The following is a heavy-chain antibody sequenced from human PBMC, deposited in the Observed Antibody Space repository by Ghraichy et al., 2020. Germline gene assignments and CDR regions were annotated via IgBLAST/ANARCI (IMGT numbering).Heavy chain of an antibody. CDR2: IWYDGSNK. D-gene: IGHD3-3*01. J-gene: IGHJ6*02. CDR3: ARDPAFLGSEWLRFYDYYYGMDV. V-gene: IGHV3-33*01. Sequence: GGSLRLSCAASGFTFSSYGMHWVRQAPGKGLEWVAVIWYDGSNKYYADSVKGRFTISRDNSKNTLYLQMNSLRTEDTAVYYCARDPAFLGSEWLRFYDYYYGMDVWGQGTTVTVSS. CDR1: GFTFSSYG.